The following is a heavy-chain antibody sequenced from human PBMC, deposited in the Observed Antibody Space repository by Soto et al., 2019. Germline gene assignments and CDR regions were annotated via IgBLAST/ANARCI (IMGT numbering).Heavy chain of an antibody. V-gene: IGHV4-39*01. J-gene: IGHJ6*03. CDR3: ARGGISHWAYFYYMDV. Sequence: SETLSLTCSVSGVSVSSSLYYWGWIRQPPGKGLEWIGSIYYNGATYYNPSLTSRVTISADTSKNQFSLTLNSVTAADTATYYCARGGISHWAYFYYMDVWDRGTTVTVSS. D-gene: IGHD2-21*01. CDR2: IYYNGAT. CDR1: GVSVSSSLYY.